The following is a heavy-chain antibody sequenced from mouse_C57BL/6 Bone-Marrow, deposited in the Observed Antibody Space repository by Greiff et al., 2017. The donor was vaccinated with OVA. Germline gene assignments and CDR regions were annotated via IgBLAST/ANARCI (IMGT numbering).Heavy chain of an antibody. V-gene: IGHV1-26*01. Sequence: EVQLQQSGPELVKPGASVKISCKASGYTFTDYYMNWVKQSHGKSLEWIGDINPNNGGTSYNQKFKGKATLTVDKSSSTAYMELRSLTSEDSAVYYCASYGSSPLCYAMDYWGQGTSVTVSS. CDR3: ASYGSSPLCYAMDY. D-gene: IGHD1-1*01. CDR2: INPNNGGT. CDR1: GYTFTDYY. J-gene: IGHJ4*01.